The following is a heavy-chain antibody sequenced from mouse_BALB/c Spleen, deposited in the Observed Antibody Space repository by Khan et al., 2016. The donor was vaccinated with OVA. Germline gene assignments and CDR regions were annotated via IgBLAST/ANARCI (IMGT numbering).Heavy chain of an antibody. J-gene: IGHJ2*01. V-gene: IGHV5-17*02. Sequence: EVQLVESGGGLVQPGGSRKLSCAASGFTFSRFGMHWVRQAPEKGLEWVAYISSGSSSIYYADTVKGRFTISRDNPKNTLFLQMTSLRSEDTAMYYCARDSNVDHRGQGTTLTVSS. CDR1: GFTFSRFG. CDR2: ISSGSSSI. CDR3: ARDSNVDH. D-gene: IGHD4-1*01.